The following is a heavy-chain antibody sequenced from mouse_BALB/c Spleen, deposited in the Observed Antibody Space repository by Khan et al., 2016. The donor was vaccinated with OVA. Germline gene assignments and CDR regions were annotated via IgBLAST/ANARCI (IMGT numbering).Heavy chain of an antibody. CDR3: TRPPYFSYVLVY. CDR2: ISTYTGEP. Sequence: QIQLVQSGPELKKPGETVKISCKASGYTFTNYGMNWVKQAPGKALKWMGWISTYTGEPTYADDFKGRFAFSLETSASTSYLQNNNLKNEDTATYFCTRPPYFSYVLVYWGQGTSVTVSS. J-gene: IGHJ4*01. V-gene: IGHV9-3-1*01. CDR1: GYTFTNYG. D-gene: IGHD2-10*01.